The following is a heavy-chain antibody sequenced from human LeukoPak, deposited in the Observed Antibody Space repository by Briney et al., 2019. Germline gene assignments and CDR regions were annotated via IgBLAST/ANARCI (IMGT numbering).Heavy chain of an antibody. CDR3: ARDTGYSSSWYDY. V-gene: IGHV1-18*01. CDR1: GYTFTSYG. CDR2: ISAYNGDT. D-gene: IGHD6-13*01. Sequence: ASVKVSCKASGYTFTSYGITWVRQAPGQGLEWMGWISAYNGDTSYADKLQGRVTMTTDTSKSTAYMELRNLRSDDTAVCYCARDTGYSSSWYDYWGQGTLVTVSS. J-gene: IGHJ4*02.